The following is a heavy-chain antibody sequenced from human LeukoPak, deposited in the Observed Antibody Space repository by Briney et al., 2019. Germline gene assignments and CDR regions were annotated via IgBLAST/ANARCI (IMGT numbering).Heavy chain of an antibody. D-gene: IGHD2-21*01. CDR3: AKDLTMEIGDWFDP. CDR1: GFTSSSYG. V-gene: IGHV3-30*18. Sequence: PGGSLRLSCAASGFTSSSYGMHWVRQAPGKGLEWVAVISYDGSNKYYADSVKGRFTISRDNSKNTLYLQMNSLRAEDTAVYYCAKDLTMEIGDWFDPWGQGTLVTVSS. J-gene: IGHJ5*02. CDR2: ISYDGSNK.